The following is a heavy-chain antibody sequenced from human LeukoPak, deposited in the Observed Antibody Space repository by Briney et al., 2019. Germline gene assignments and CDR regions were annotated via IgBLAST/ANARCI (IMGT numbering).Heavy chain of an antibody. V-gene: IGHV3-23*01. J-gene: IGHJ4*02. CDR3: AKENPHNDY. CDR1: GFTFSSYG. Sequence: PGGTLRLSCAASGFTFSSYGMSWVRQAPGRGLEWVSAISGSGDSTYYADSVKGRFTISRDNSKNTLYLQMNSLRAEDTALYYCAKENPHNDYWGQGTLVTVSS. CDR2: ISGSGDST.